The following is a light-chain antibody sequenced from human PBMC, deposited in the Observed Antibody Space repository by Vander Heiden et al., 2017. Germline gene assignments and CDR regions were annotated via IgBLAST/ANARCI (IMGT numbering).Light chain of an antibody. Sequence: ELAITPSPATLSVSPGERATLSCRASQSVSSNLAWYQQKPGQAPRLLIYGASTRATGSPARCSGSGAGKEFSLTISSLQAENCAVYYCQQYDNGPQITFGQGTRLEIK. CDR3: QQYDNGPQIT. J-gene: IGKJ5*01. CDR2: GAS. CDR1: QSVSSN. V-gene: IGKV3-15*01.